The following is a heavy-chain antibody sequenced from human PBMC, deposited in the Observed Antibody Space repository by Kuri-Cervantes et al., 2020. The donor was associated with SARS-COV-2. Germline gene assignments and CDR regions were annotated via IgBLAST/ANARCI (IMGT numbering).Heavy chain of an antibody. Sequence: GEFLKISCAACETTTTSYWMSWVRPAPGKGLEWVANIKPNGGKKYSVDSVKGRSTITKDNAENSLYLQMNSLRPDETAVYYYSREDVVPATLRGYYYKNGMDVWGQGTTVTVSS. V-gene: IGHV3-7*04. CDR3: SREDVVPATLRGYYYKNGMDV. J-gene: IGHJ6*02. CDR1: ETTTTSYW. CDR2: IKPNGGKK. D-gene: IGHD2-15*01.